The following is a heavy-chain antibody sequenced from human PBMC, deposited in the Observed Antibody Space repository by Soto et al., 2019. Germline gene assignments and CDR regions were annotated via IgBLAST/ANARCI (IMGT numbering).Heavy chain of an antibody. J-gene: IGHJ6*02. CDR2: IWYDGSNK. CDR3: ARDEVDTAIGWYYYGMDV. V-gene: IGHV3-33*01. Sequence: QVQLVDSGGGVVQPGRSLRLSCAASGFTFSSYGMHWVRQAPGKGLEWVAVIWYDGSNKYYADSVKGRFTISRDNSKNTLYLQMNSLRAEDKAVYYCARDEVDTAIGWYYYGMDVWGQGTTVTVSS. CDR1: GFTFSSYG. D-gene: IGHD5-18*01.